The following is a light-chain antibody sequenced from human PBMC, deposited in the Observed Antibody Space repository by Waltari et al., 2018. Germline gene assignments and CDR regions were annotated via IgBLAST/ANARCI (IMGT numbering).Light chain of an antibody. J-gene: IGKJ2*01. CDR3: QQYGNSPPYT. Sequence: EIVLTQSPGTLSLSPGERATLSCRASQSVSSNYLAWHQRKPGQAPRLLIYGASSRATGIPDRFSGSGSGTDFTLTISRLEPEDFAVYYCQQYGNSPPYTFGQGTKVEIK. CDR2: GAS. CDR1: QSVSSNY. V-gene: IGKV3-20*01.